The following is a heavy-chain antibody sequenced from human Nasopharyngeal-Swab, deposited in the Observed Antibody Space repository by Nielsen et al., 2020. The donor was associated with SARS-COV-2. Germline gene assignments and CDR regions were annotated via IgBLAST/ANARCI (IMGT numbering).Heavy chain of an antibody. V-gene: IGHV3-15*01. D-gene: IGHD6-19*01. CDR1: GFVFSSVW. J-gene: IGHJ4*02. Sequence: GGPLRPSCAAPGFVFSSVWMSWVRQAPGKGLEWVGRIKRKADGGTVEYATAVRGRFSISRDDSRNTLFLQMNRLKTEDTAVYYCTTLHRTGWFWGQGTLVTVSS. CDR2: IKRKADGGTV. CDR3: TTLHRTGWF.